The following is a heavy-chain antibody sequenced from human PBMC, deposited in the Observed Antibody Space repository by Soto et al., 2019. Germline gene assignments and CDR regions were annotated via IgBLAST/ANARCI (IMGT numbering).Heavy chain of an antibody. D-gene: IGHD3-10*01. CDR2: ISYDGSNK. CDR3: ARGVYYGSGSYYSYYYGMDV. J-gene: IGHJ6*02. V-gene: IGHV3-30*03. CDR1: GFTFSSYG. Sequence: GGSLRLSCAASGFTFSSYGMHWVRQAPGKGLEWVAVISYDGSNKYYADSVKGRFTISRDNSKNTLYLQMNSLRAEDTAVYYCARGVYYGSGSYYSYYYGMDVWGQGTTVTVSS.